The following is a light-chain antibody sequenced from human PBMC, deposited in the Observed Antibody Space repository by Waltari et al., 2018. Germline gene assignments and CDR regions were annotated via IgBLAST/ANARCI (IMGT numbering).Light chain of an antibody. CDR1: SSDVGRYNL. J-gene: IGLJ2*01. CDR3: CSYAGSSTV. V-gene: IGLV2-23*02. Sequence: SALTQPASVSGSPGQSSTISCTGTSSDVGRYNLASWYQQHPGKAPNLMIYEVSKRPSGVSNRFSGSKSGNTASLTISGLQAEDEADYYCCSYAGSSTVFGGGTTLTVL. CDR2: EVS.